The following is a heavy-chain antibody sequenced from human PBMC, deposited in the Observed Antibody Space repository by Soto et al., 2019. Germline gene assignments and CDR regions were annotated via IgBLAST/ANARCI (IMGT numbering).Heavy chain of an antibody. V-gene: IGHV3-33*01. D-gene: IGHD1-26*01. CDR3: ARWMRRWEFLGQ. CDR1: GFTFTNYA. CDR2: IWYDGTIK. J-gene: IGHJ1*01. Sequence: SLRLSCAASGFTFTNYAMHWVRQAPGKGLEWVAAIWYDGTIKYYADSVKGRLTISRDNSKNTLYLQMNSLRAEDTAIYYCARWMRRWEFLGQWGQGTPV.